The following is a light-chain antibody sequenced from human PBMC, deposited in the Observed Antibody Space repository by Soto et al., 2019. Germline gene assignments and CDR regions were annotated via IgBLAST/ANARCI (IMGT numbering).Light chain of an antibody. J-gene: IGKJ3*01. CDR2: GAS. V-gene: IGKV3-15*01. CDR1: QSVSSN. CDR3: QQYNTWPFT. Sequence: EIVMTQSPATLSVSPGERATLSCRASQSVSSNLAWYQQKPGQAPRLLINGASTRATGVPARFSGSGSGTEFTLTISSLQSEDSAVYFCQQYNTWPFTFGPGTKVDIX.